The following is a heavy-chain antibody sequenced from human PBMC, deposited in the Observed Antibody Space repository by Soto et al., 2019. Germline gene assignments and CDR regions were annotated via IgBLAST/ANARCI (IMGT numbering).Heavy chain of an antibody. J-gene: IGHJ4*02. V-gene: IGHV3-23*01. CDR1: GFTFSSYA. Sequence: PGGSLRLSCAASGFTFSSYAMSWVRQAPGKGLEWVSAISGSGGSTYYADSVKGRFTISRDNSKNTLYLQVNSPRAEDTAVYYCAKTKPAAGTKYYFDYWGQGTLVTVSS. CDR3: AKTKPAAGTKYYFDY. D-gene: IGHD6-13*01. CDR2: ISGSGGST.